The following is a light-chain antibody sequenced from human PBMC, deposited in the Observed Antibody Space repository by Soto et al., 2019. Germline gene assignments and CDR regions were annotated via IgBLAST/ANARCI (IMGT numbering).Light chain of an antibody. CDR2: GAS. V-gene: IGKV1-27*01. CDR3: QKYKSAPQT. CDR1: QGISNY. J-gene: IGKJ1*01. Sequence: DIQMTQSPSSLSASVGDRVTITCRASQGISNYLAWYQQRPGKVPKLLIYGASTLQSGVPSRFSGSGSGTDFALTISSLQPEDVATYYCQKYKSAPQTFGQGTRVEIK.